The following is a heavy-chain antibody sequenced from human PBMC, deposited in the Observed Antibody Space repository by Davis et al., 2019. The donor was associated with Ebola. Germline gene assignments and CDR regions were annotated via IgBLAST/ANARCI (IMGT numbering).Heavy chain of an antibody. V-gene: IGHV3-7*03. D-gene: IGHD6-19*01. CDR2: IKQDGSDK. CDR3: ARDSGWSGVVS. Sequence: GESLKISCAASGFTFSSYWMSWVRQAPGKGLEWVANIKQDGSDKNYVDSVKGRFTISRDNAKNSLYLQMNRLGAEDTAVYYCARDSGWSGVVSWGQGTLVTVSS. CDR1: GFTFSSYW. J-gene: IGHJ5*01.